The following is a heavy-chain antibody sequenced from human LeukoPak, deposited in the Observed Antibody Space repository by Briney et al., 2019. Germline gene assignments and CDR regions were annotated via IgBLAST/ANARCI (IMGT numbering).Heavy chain of an antibody. V-gene: IGHV4-31*02. CDR3: ARLASRDSGAYYVNWFDP. D-gene: IGHD3-22*01. CDR2: IYYSGST. CDR1: GGSISSGAYY. J-gene: IGHJ5*02. Sequence: PSETLSLTWTVSGGSISSGAYYWSWIRQHPGKGPEWIGYIYYSGSTYYNPSLKSRVAISIDTSKNQFSLQLSSVTAADTAVYYCARLASRDSGAYYVNWFDPWGQGTLVTVSS.